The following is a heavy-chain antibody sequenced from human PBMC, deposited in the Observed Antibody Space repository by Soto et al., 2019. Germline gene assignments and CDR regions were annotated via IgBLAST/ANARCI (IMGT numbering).Heavy chain of an antibody. V-gene: IGHV1-69*01. CDR1: GGTFSSYA. CDR3: AREGPYSSGWYVRWFDP. CDR2: IIPIFGTA. Sequence: QVQLVQSGAEVKKPGSSVKVSCKASGGTFSSYAISWVQQAPGQGLEWMGGIIPIFGTANYAQKFQGRVTITADESTSTAYMELSSLRSEDTAVYYCAREGPYSSGWYVRWFDPWGQGTLVTVSS. D-gene: IGHD6-19*01. J-gene: IGHJ5*02.